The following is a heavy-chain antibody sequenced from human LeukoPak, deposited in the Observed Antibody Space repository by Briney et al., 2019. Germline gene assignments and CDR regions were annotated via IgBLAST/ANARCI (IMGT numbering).Heavy chain of an antibody. CDR1: GGSFSGYY. CDR2: INHSGST. V-gene: IGHV4-34*01. Sequence: SETLSLTCAVYGGSFSGYYWSWIRQPPGKGLEWIGEINHSGSTNYNPSLKSRVTISVDTSKNQFSLKLSPVTAADTAVYYCARGSSSWYSAPYDYWGQGTLVTVSS. J-gene: IGHJ4*02. D-gene: IGHD6-13*01. CDR3: ARGSSSWYSAPYDY.